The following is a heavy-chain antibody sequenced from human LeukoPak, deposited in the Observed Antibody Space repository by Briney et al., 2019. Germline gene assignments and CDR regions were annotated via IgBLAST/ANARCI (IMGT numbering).Heavy chain of an antibody. CDR1: GFTFSSYE. J-gene: IGHJ4*02. CDR3: ASCPWFGEDVGY. Sequence: LRLSCAASGFTFSSYEMNWVRQPPGKGLECIGSIYYSGSTYYNPSLKSRVTISVDTSKNQFSLKLSSVTAADTAVYYCASCPWFGEDVGYWGQGTLVTVSS. D-gene: IGHD3-10*01. CDR2: IYYSGST. V-gene: IGHV4-39*07.